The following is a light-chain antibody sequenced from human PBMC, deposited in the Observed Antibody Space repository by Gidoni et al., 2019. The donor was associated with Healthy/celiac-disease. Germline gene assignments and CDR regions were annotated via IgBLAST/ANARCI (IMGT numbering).Light chain of an antibody. CDR2: GAS. CDR3: QQYGSSPRX. J-gene: IGKJ1*01. Sequence: EIVLTQSPGTLSLSPGERATLSCRASQSVSSSYLAWYQQKPGQAPRLLIYGASSRATGIPDRFSGSGSGTDFTLTISRLEPEDFAVYYCQQYGSSPRXFXQGTKVEI. CDR1: QSVSSSY. V-gene: IGKV3-20*01.